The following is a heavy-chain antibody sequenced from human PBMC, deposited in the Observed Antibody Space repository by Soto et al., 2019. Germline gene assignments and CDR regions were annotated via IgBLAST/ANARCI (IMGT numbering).Heavy chain of an antibody. J-gene: IGHJ6*02. CDR2: IIPIFGTA. D-gene: IGHD6-13*01. CDR1: GGTFSSYA. Sequence: GASVKVSCKASGGTFSSYAISWVRQAPGQGLEWMGGIIPIFGTANYAQKFQGRVTITADESTSTAYMELSSLRSEDTAVYYCARDLGTAAGTPYGMDVWGQGTTVTVSS. CDR3: ARDLGTAAGTPYGMDV. V-gene: IGHV1-69*13.